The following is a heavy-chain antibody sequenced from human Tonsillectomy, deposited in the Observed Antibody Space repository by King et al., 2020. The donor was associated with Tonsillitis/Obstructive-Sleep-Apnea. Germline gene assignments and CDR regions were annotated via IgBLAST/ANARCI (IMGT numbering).Heavy chain of an antibody. CDR2: ISGDGGST. D-gene: IGHD6-13*01. Sequence: GQLVQSGGGVVQPGGSLRLSCAASGFTFDDYAMHWVRQAPGKGLEWVSLISGDGGSTYYADSVMGRSTIFRANSKNSLCLQMNRLRNEDTALYYCAKVLDSSSWGPIDWGQGTLVTVSS. V-gene: IGHV3-43*02. J-gene: IGHJ4*02. CDR3: AKVLDSSSWGPID. CDR1: GFTFDDYA.